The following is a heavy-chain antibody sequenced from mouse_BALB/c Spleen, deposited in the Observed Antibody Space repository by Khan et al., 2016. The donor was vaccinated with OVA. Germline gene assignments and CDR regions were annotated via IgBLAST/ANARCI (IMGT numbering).Heavy chain of an antibody. J-gene: IGHJ4*01. CDR1: GFNIKHYY. V-gene: IGHV14-4*02. CDR2: IDPDNGDT. D-gene: IGHD2-2*01. CDR3: TSGYGYSMDY. Sequence: VQLKESGAELVRSGASVKLSCTVSGFNIKHYYIHWVKQRPEQGLEWIGWIDPDNGDTEYAPKFQGKAAMTADTSSTTAYLHLSSLTSEDTAVYYCTSGYGYSMDYWGQGTSVTVSS.